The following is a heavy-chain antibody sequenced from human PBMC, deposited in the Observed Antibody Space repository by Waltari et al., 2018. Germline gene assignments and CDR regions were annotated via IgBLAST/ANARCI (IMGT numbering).Heavy chain of an antibody. CDR1: GGSFTGYY. J-gene: IGHJ2*01. D-gene: IGHD2-21*01. CDR3: ARRVIQWYFDF. CDR2: INHSGST. Sequence: QVQLQQWGAGLLKPSETLSLTCGVYGGSFTGYYYGTWIRQSPGKGLEWMGEINHSGSTNYNPSLKSRLTISVDTSKNQFSLNLSSVTAADTAVYYCARRVIQWYFDFWGRGTLVTVSS. V-gene: IGHV4-34*01.